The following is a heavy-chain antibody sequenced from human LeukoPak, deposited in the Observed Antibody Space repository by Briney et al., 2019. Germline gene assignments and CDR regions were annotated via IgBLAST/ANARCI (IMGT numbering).Heavy chain of an antibody. CDR2: ISGNGVST. V-gene: IGHV3-23*01. CDR3: AKANVVAAMADWFDP. Sequence: GGSLRLSCAASGFTLSSYAMSWVRQAPGKGLEWVSGISGNGVSTYYADSVKGRFTISRDNSKNTLYLQMNSLRAEDTAVYYCAKANVVAAMADWFDPWGQGTLVTVSS. CDR1: GFTLSSYA. D-gene: IGHD2-15*01. J-gene: IGHJ5*02.